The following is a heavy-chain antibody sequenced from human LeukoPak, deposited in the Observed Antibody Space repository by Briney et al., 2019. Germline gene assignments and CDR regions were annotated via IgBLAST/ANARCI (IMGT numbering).Heavy chain of an antibody. D-gene: IGHD3-10*01. V-gene: IGHV3-23*01. Sequence: PXKGLXXGXAISGSXGSTYYADSVKGRFTISRDNSKNTLYLQMNSLRAEDTAVYYCAKDLGAGYGSGSYYNPNWFDPWGQGTLVTVSS. CDR2: ISGSXGST. CDR3: AKDLGAGYGSGSYYNPNWFDP. J-gene: IGHJ5*02.